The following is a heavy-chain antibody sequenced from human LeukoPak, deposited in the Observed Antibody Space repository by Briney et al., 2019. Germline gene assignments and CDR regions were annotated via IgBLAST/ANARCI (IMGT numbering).Heavy chain of an antibody. D-gene: IGHD3-22*01. CDR3: ARGPTYYYDSSGYSFFFQH. Sequence: SETLSLTCAVYGGSFSGYYWSWIRQPPGKGLEWIGEINHSGSTNYNPSLKSRVTISVDTSKNQFSLKLSSVAAADTAVYYCARGPTYYYDSSGYSFFFQHWGQGTLVTVSS. CDR2: INHSGST. CDR1: GGSFSGYY. J-gene: IGHJ1*01. V-gene: IGHV4-34*01.